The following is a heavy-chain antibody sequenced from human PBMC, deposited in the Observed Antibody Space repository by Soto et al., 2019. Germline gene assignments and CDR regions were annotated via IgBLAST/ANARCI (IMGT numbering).Heavy chain of an antibody. V-gene: IGHV4-34*01. J-gene: IGHJ4*02. CDR1: GGSFSGYY. D-gene: IGHD4-4*01. Sequence: QVQLQQWGAGLLKPSETLSLTCAVSGGSFSGYYWSWIRQPPGKGLEWIGEINHSGSTNYNPSPKSRVTIAVDTSKNQFSLKLSSVNAADTAVYYCARGTTSGGRPDFDYWGQGTLVTVSS. CDR2: INHSGST. CDR3: ARGTTSGGRPDFDY.